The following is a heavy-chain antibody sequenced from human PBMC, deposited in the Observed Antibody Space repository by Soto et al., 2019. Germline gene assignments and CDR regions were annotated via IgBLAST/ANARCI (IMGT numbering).Heavy chain of an antibody. Sequence: GGSLRLSCAASGFTFSHFWMNWVRQAPGKGLEWVAYISADGRETNHVDSVKGRFTISRDNAKNSLFLQMNSLRAEDTAVYYCARTPRLLNSWGQGTLVTVSS. D-gene: IGHD6-6*01. V-gene: IGHV3-7*01. CDR2: ISADGRET. J-gene: IGHJ4*02. CDR1: GFTFSHFW. CDR3: ARTPRLLNS.